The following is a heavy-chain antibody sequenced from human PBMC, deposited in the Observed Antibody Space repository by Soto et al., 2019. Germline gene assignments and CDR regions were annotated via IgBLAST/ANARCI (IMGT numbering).Heavy chain of an antibody. D-gene: IGHD4-17*01. V-gene: IGHV4-30-4*01. CDR3: ARAPTTAEIGFDY. Sequence: QVQLQESGPGLVKPSQTLSLTCTVSGGSISSGDYYWSWIRQPPGKGLEWIGYIYYSGSTYYNPSLKIRVTISVDTSKNQFSRKLSSVTAADTAVYYCARAPTTAEIGFDYWGQGTLVTVSS. CDR2: IYYSGST. J-gene: IGHJ4*02. CDR1: GGSISSGDYY.